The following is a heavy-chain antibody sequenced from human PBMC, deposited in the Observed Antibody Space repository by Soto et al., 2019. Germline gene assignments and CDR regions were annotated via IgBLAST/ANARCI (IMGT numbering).Heavy chain of an antibody. Sequence: PGGSLRLSCAASGFTFSDYYMSWFRQAPGKGLEWVSYIGGSGSSIYYADSVKGRFTISRDNAKNTLYLQMNSLRAEDTAVYYCTKDRPTVLNWFDPWGQGTLVTVSS. V-gene: IGHV3-11*01. CDR3: TKDRPTVLNWFDP. CDR1: GFTFSDYY. D-gene: IGHD4-4*01. CDR2: IGGSGSSI. J-gene: IGHJ5*02.